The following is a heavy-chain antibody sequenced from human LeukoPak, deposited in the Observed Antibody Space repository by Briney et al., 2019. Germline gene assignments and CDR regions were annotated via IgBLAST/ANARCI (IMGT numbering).Heavy chain of an antibody. V-gene: IGHV4-31*03. CDR1: GGSISSGGYY. CDR3: ARDSGYSGYVVFDY. J-gene: IGHJ4*02. CDR2: IYYSGST. Sequence: SQTLSLTCTVSGGSISSGGYYWSWIRQHPGKGLEWTGYIYYSGSTYYNPSLKSRVTISVDTSKNQFSLKVSSVTAADTAVYYCARDSGYSGYVVFDYWGQGTLVTVSS. D-gene: IGHD5-12*01.